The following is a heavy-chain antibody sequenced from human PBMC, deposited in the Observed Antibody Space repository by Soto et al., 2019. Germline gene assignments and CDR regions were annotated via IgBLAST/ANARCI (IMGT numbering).Heavy chain of an antibody. D-gene: IGHD3-10*01. J-gene: IGHJ4*02. Sequence: EVQLLESGGGLVQPGGSLRLSCAASGFTFSSYAMSWVRQAPGKGLEWVSAISGSGGSTYYADSVKGRFTISRDNSKNTRYLQMNSLRAEETAVYYCAKKLGNYYGSGSYGSWGQGTLVTVSS. CDR3: AKKLGNYYGSGSYGS. CDR2: ISGSGGST. V-gene: IGHV3-23*01. CDR1: GFTFSSYA.